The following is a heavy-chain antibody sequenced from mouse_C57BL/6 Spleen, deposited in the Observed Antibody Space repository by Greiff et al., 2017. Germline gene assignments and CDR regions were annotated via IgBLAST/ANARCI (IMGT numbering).Heavy chain of an antibody. D-gene: IGHD2-2*01. CDR3: ARSSGYYWYFDV. CDR2: IHPNSGST. Sequence: QVQLQQPGAELVKPGASVTLSCKASGYTFTSYWMHWVKQRPGQGLEWIGMIHPNSGSTNYNEKFKSKATLTVDKSSSTAYMQLSSLTSEDSAVYYCARSSGYYWYFDVWGTGTTVTVSS. J-gene: IGHJ1*03. V-gene: IGHV1-64*01. CDR1: GYTFTSYW.